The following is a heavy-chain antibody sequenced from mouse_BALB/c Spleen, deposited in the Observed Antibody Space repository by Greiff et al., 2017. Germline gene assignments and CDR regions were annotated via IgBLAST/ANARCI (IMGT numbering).Heavy chain of an antibody. J-gene: IGHJ4*01. CDR1: GYTFSSYW. D-gene: IGHD1-1*01. CDR3: AREGLLRYAMDY. Sequence: QVQLQQSGAELMKPGASVKISCKATGYTFSSYWIEWVKQRPGHGLEWIGEILPGSGSTNYNEKFKGKATFTADTSSNTAYMQLSSLTSEDSAVYYCAREGLLRYAMDYWGQGTSVTVSS. CDR2: ILPGSGST. V-gene: IGHV1-9*01.